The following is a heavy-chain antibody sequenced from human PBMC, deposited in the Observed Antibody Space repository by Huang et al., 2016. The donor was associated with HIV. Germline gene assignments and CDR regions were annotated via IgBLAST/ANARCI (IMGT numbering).Heavy chain of an antibody. CDR1: GGSISSSSYY. CDR2: IYYSGTT. Sequence: QLQLQESGPGLVKPSETLSLTCSVSGGSISSSSYYWGWIRQPPGKGLEGIGSIYYSGTTYYNPSLKSRVTISVDTSKNQFSLKLSSGTAADTAVYYCAGQGRIVGIPAAPLRFDPWGQGTLVSVSS. V-gene: IGHV4-39*01. D-gene: IGHD6-13*01. CDR3: AGQGRIVGIPAAPLRFDP. J-gene: IGHJ5*02.